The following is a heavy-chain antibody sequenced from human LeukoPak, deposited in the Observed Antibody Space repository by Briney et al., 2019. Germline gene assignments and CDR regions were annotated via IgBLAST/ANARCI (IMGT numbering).Heavy chain of an antibody. D-gene: IGHD1-7*01. CDR2: INPSGGST. CDR3: ARGSTGTTPGNH. CDR1: GYTFTSYY. Sequence: ASVKVSCKASGYTFTSYYMHWVRQAPGQGLEWMGIINPSGGSTSHEQKFQGRVTMTRDMTTSTVYMELSSLRSEDTAVYYCARGSTGTTPGNHWGQGTLVTVSS. V-gene: IGHV1-46*01. J-gene: IGHJ1*01.